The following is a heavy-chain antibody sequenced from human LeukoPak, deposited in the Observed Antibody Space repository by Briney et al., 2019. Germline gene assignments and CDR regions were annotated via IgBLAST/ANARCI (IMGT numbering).Heavy chain of an antibody. J-gene: IGHJ4*02. CDR3: ARDPGTYYYGSGSPAFDY. D-gene: IGHD3-10*01. CDR1: GGSISSYY. V-gene: IGHV4-59*01. Sequence: SETLSLTCSVSGGSISSYYWNWIRQTPGKGLEWIGYIYYSGRTNYNPSLKSRVTISVDTSKNQFSLTLSSVTTADTAVYYCARDPGTYYYGSGSPAFDYWGQGTLVTVSS. CDR2: IYYSGRT.